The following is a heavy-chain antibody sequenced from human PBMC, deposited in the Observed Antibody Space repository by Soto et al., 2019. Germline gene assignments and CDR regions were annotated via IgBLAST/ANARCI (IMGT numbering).Heavy chain of an antibody. CDR2: IYHSGST. CDR1: GGSISSGDYY. V-gene: IGHV4-30-4*01. CDR3: ARGPCGDKVDY. J-gene: IGHJ4*02. D-gene: IGHD3-16*01. Sequence: QVQLQEPGPRLVEPSQTLSLTCTVSGGSISSGDYYWSWIRQAPGTGLEWIGHIYHSGSTYINPSLKSRITISVDMSKNQFSLKVNSVTAADTAVYYSARGPCGDKVDYWGQGTLVTVSS.